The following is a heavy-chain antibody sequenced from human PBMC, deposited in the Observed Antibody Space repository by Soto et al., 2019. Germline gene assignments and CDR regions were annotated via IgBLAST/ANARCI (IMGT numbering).Heavy chain of an antibody. CDR2: IYYSGRT. Sequence: SETLSLTCTVSGGSISSTTYYWGWIRQPPGKGLEWIGTIYYSGRTYYNPSLESRVTISVDTSKNQFSLKLSSVTAADTAVYYCARGSVVAATLFDYWGQGTLVTVSS. CDR1: GGSISSTTYY. J-gene: IGHJ4*02. V-gene: IGHV4-39*07. CDR3: ARGSVVAATLFDY. D-gene: IGHD2-15*01.